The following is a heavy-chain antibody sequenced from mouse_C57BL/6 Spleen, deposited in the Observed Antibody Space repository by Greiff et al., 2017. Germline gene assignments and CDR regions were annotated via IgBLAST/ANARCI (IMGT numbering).Heavy chain of an antibody. V-gene: IGHV5-9*01. Sequence: EVKLMESGGGLVKPGGSLKLSCAASGFTFSSYTMSWVRQTPEKRLEWVATISGGGGNTYYPDSVKGRVTISRDNAKNTLYLQMSSLRSEDTALYYCARYDYDDAMDYWGQGTSVTVSS. J-gene: IGHJ4*01. D-gene: IGHD2-4*01. CDR1: GFTFSSYT. CDR2: ISGGGGNT. CDR3: ARYDYDDAMDY.